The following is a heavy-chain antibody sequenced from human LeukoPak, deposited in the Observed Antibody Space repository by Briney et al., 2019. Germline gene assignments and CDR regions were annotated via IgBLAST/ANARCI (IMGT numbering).Heavy chain of an antibody. CDR2: ISGSGSRT. V-gene: IGHV3-23*01. CDR1: GFTFSSYA. D-gene: IGHD4-17*01. J-gene: IGHJ4*02. Sequence: GGPLRLSCAASGFTFSSYAMSWVRQAPGKGLEWVSSISGSGSRTCYADSVKGRLTISRDNSKNTLYLQMNSLGAEDTAVYYCAKGDADYGFFPFDYWGQGTLVTVSS. CDR3: AKGDADYGFFPFDY.